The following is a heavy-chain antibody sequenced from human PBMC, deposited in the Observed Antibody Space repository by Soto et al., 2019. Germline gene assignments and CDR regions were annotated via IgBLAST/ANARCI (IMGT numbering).Heavy chain of an antibody. D-gene: IGHD3-22*01. CDR2: INPNSGGT. CDR1: GYTFTGYY. Sequence: ASVKVSCKASGYTFTGYYMHWVRRAPGQGLEWMGWINPNSGGTNYAQKFQGRVTMTRDTSISTAYMELRRLRSDDTAVYYCARDVEYYYDSSGCDYWGQGTLVTVSS. V-gene: IGHV1-2*02. CDR3: ARDVEYYYDSSGCDY. J-gene: IGHJ4*02.